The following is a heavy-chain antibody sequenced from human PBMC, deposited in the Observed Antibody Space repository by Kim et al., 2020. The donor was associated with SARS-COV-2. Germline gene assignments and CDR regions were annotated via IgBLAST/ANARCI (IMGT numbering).Heavy chain of an antibody. Sequence: KGRFTISRDKAKKLQYLQMNSLRAEDTAVYYCARHAIRYCSSTSCYYFDYWGQGTLVTVSS. V-gene: IGHV3-11*06. J-gene: IGHJ4*02. D-gene: IGHD2-2*01. CDR3: ARHAIRYCSSTSCYYFDY.